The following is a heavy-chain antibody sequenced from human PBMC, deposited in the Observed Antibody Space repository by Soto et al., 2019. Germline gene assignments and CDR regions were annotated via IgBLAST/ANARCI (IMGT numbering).Heavy chain of an antibody. CDR3: ARDRGSGWLTFDY. D-gene: IGHD6-19*01. CDR1: GGSISSYY. CDR2: IYYSGST. J-gene: IGHJ4*02. Sequence: SEPLSLTCTVSGGSISSYYWSWIRQPPGKGLEWIGYIYYSGSTNYNPSLKSRVTISVDTSKNPFSLKLTSVTAADTAVYYCARDRGSGWLTFDYWGQGTLVTVSS. V-gene: IGHV4-59*01.